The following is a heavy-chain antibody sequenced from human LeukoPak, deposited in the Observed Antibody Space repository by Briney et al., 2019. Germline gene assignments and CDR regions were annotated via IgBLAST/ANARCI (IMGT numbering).Heavy chain of an antibody. Sequence: SETLSLTCTVSGGSISSYYWSWLRQPPGKGLEWIGYIYYSGSTNYNPSLKSRVTISVDTSKNQFSLKLSSVTAADTAVYYCASFPHWCSSTSCYYYFDYWGQGTLVTVSS. CDR3: ASFPHWCSSTSCYYYFDY. D-gene: IGHD2-2*01. V-gene: IGHV4-59*01. CDR2: IYYSGST. J-gene: IGHJ4*02. CDR1: GGSISSYY.